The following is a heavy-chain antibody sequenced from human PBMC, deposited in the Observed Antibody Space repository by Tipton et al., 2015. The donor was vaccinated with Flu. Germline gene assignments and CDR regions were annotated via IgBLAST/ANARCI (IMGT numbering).Heavy chain of an antibody. CDR3: ARGVRWELPDY. Sequence: GSLRLSCVASGFTFSSYWMHWVRQAPGKGLVWVSRINSDGSSTSYADSVKGRFTISRDNAKNTLYLQMNSLRAEDTAVYYCARGVRWELPDYWGQGTLVTVSS. D-gene: IGHD1-26*01. J-gene: IGHJ4*02. CDR1: GFTFSSYW. CDR2: INSDGSST. V-gene: IGHV3-74*01.